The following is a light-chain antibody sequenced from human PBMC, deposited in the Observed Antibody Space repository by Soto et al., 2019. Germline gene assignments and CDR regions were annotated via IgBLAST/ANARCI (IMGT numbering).Light chain of an antibody. V-gene: IGKV1-12*01. Sequence: DIQMTQSPSSVSASVGDRVTITCRASQGINNLLAWYQQKPWKAPKLLIYSASTLQSEVPLRFSGSGSGTDFTFTISSLQPEDFATYYCQQANSFPLTFGGGTKVELK. J-gene: IGKJ4*01. CDR2: SAS. CDR3: QQANSFPLT. CDR1: QGINNL.